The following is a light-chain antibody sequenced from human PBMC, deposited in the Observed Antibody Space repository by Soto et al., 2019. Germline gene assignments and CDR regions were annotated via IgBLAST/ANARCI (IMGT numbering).Light chain of an antibody. V-gene: IGKV3-20*01. CDR3: HQYGYSPNT. J-gene: IGKJ2*01. CDR2: GAS. Sequence: EIVLTQSPGTLSLSPGERATLSCRASRSINSRYLAWYQKKPGQAPRLLIYGASSRATGITDRFSGSGSGTDFTLTLSRREPEDFAVYHCHQYGYSPNTFGQGTKLEIK. CDR1: RSINSRY.